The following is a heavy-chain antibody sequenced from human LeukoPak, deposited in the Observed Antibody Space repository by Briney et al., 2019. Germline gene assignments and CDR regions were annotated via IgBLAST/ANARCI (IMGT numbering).Heavy chain of an antibody. J-gene: IGHJ3*02. V-gene: IGHV3-15*01. CDR3: TTSVSSWYGDAFDI. CDR2: IKSKTDGGTT. D-gene: IGHD6-13*01. Sequence: PGGSLRLSCAASGFTFSNAWMSWVRQAPGKGLEWVGRIKSKTDGGTTDYAAPVKGRFTISRDDSKNTLYLQMNSLKTEDTAVYYCTTSVSSWYGDAFDIWGQGTMVTVSS. CDR1: GFTFSNAW.